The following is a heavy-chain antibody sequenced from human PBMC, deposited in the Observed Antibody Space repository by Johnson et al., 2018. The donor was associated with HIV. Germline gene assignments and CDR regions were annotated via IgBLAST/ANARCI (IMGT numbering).Heavy chain of an antibody. D-gene: IGHD3-22*01. CDR1: GFTFSRYG. CDR3: AKGRDSSGFGAFDS. CDR2: ISYDGSNK. Sequence: QVQLVESGGGVVQPGRSPRLSCAASGFTFSRYGIHWVRQAPGKGLEWVAVISYDGSNKKYADSVKGRFTISRDNSKNTLYLQMNSLRAEDTAVYYCAKGRDSSGFGAFDSWCQGTMVTVSS. V-gene: IGHV3-30*18. J-gene: IGHJ3*02.